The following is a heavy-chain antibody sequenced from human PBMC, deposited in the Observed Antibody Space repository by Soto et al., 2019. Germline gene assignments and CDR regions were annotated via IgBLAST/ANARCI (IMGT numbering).Heavy chain of an antibody. J-gene: IGHJ4*02. CDR1: GGSISSSSYY. CDR2: IYYSGST. D-gene: IGHD2-15*01. CDR3: AAGSSYCSGGSCYGTLFDY. Sequence: SETLSLTCTVSGGSISSSSYYWGWIRQPPGKGLEWIGSIYYSGSTYYNPSLKSRVTISVDTSKNQFSLKLSSVTAADTAVYYCAAGSSYCSGGSCYGTLFDYWGQGTLVTVSS. V-gene: IGHV4-39*01.